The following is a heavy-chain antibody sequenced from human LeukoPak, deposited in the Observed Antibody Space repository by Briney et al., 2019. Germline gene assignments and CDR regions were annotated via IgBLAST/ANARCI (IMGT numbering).Heavy chain of an antibody. CDR1: GGSISSYY. D-gene: IGHD3-16*01. V-gene: IGHV4-59*01. CDR2: IYYSGST. J-gene: IGHJ4*02. CDR3: AKHGFGTNMITFGELGY. Sequence: SETLSLTCTVSGGSISSYYWSWIRQPPGKGLEWIGYIYYSGSTNYNPSLKSRVTISVDTSKNQFSLKLSSVTAADTAVYYCAKHGFGTNMITFGELGYWGQGTLVTVSS.